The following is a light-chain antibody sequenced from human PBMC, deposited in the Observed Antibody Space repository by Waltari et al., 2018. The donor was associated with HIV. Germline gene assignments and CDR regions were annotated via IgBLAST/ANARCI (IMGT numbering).Light chain of an antibody. CDR2: DAS. V-gene: IGKV3D-20*01. CDR3: QHYGGSPRT. CDR1: PSVSGNY. J-gene: IGKJ1*01. Sequence: EIVLTQSPATLSLSPGERATLPCGASPSVSGNYLAWYQQRPGLAPRLLISDASTRATGIPDRFSGSGSGTDFTLTISRLEPEDFAVYYCQHYGGSPRTFGQGTKVEVK.